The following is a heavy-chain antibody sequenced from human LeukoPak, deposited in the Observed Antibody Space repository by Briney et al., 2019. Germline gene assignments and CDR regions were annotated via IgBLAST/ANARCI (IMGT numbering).Heavy chain of an antibody. Sequence: GGSLRLSCAASGFTFSSYWMSWVRQAPGKGLEWVANIKQDGSEKYYVDSVKGRFTISRDNAKNSLYLQMNSLRAEDTAVHYCARVIEYQLLYPYRQQLVGFDYWGQGTLVTVSS. D-gene: IGHD2-2*02. V-gene: IGHV3-7*01. CDR2: IKQDGSEK. CDR3: ARVIEYQLLYPYRQQLVGFDY. CDR1: GFTFSSYW. J-gene: IGHJ4*02.